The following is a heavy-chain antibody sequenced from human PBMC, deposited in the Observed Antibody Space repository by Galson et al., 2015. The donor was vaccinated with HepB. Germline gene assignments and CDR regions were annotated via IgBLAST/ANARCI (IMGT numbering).Heavy chain of an antibody. D-gene: IGHD6-13*01. V-gene: IGHV5-10-1*01. CDR2: IDPSDSYT. CDR3: ARRAGIAAAGTLSDY. CDR1: GYSFTSYW. Sequence: QSGAEVKKPGESLRISFKGSGYSFTSYWISWVRQMPGKGLEWMGRIDPSDSYTNYSPSFQGHVTISADKSISTAYLQWSSLKASDAAMYYSARRAGIAAAGTLSDYPRPGTLVTVSS. J-gene: IGHJ4*02.